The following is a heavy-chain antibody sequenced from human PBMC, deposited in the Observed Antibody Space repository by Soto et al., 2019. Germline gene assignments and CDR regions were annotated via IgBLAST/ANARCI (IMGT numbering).Heavy chain of an antibody. CDR2: IDPSDSQT. D-gene: IGHD3-22*01. CDR1: GYSFAGYW. V-gene: IGHV5-10-1*01. CDR3: ARQIYDSDTGPNFQYYFDS. J-gene: IGHJ4*02. Sequence: GESLKISCKGAGYSFAGYWITWVRQKPGKGLEWMGRIDPSDSQTYYSPSFRGHVTISVTKSITTVFLQWSSLRASDTAMYYCARQIYDSDTGPNFQYYFDSWGQGTPVTVSS.